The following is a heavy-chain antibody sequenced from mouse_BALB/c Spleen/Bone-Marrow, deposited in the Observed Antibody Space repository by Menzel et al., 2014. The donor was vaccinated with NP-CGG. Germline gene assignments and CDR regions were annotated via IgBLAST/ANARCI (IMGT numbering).Heavy chain of an antibody. CDR3: ARYNAYDWYFDV. J-gene: IGHJ1*01. V-gene: IGHV1S81*02. CDR1: GYTFXSYW. D-gene: IGHD2-2*01. Sequence: VQGVESGAELVKPGASVKLSCKASGYTFXSYWMHWVKQRPGQGLEWIGEINPSNGRSNYSEKFKSKATLTVDKSSSTTYMQLSSLTSGDSAVYSCARYNAYDWYFDVWGAGTTVTVYS. CDR2: INPSNGRS.